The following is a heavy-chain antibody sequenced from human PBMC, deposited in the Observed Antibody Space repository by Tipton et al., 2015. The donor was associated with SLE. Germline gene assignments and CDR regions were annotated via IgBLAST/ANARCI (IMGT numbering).Heavy chain of an antibody. CDR1: GGSISSSSYY. CDR3: ARGRVDYIRGTYRPSSFDY. Sequence: TLSLTCTVSGGSISSSSYYWGWIRQPPGKGLEWIGIIYYSGTTHYNPSLKSRVSISVDTSENHISLRLSSLTAADTALYYCARGRVDYIRGTYRPSSFDYWGQGTQVTVSA. J-gene: IGHJ4*02. V-gene: IGHV4-39*02. D-gene: IGHD3-16*02. CDR2: IYYSGTT.